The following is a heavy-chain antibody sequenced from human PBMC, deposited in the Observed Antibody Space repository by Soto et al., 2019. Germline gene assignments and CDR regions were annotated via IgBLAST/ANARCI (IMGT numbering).Heavy chain of an antibody. Sequence: QVQLVESGGGVVQPGTSLRLSCAPSGFTFSSYVMHWVRQAPGKGLEWVAVVHYDGTKKYYADSVRGRFTISRDNSENILDLQMNSLRPDVAAVYSCARGASYDFWSGPQTMDVWGQGTTVTVSS. CDR1: GFTFSSYV. V-gene: IGHV3-33*01. J-gene: IGHJ6*02. CDR3: ARGASYDFWSGPQTMDV. D-gene: IGHD3-3*01. CDR2: VHYDGTKK.